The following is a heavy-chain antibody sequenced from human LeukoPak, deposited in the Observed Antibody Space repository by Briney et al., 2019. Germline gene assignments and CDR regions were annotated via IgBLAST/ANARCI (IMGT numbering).Heavy chain of an antibody. V-gene: IGHV3-23*01. CDR3: AKESRTIAVAGADY. J-gene: IGHJ4*02. Sequence: GGSLRLSCAASGFTFSSYAMSWVRQAPGKGLEWVTAISGGGGATYYADSVKGRFTISRDNSKNMLYLQMNSLRAEDTAVYYCAKESRTIAVAGADYWGQGTLVTVSS. CDR1: GFTFSSYA. CDR2: ISGGGGAT. D-gene: IGHD6-19*01.